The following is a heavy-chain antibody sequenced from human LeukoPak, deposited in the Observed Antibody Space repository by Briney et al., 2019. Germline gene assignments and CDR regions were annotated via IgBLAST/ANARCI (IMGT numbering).Heavy chain of an antibody. CDR2: LIPIFGTA. Sequence: SVKVTCKASGGTFSSYAISWVRQAPGQGLEWMGGLIPIFGTANYAQKFQGRVTITADESTSTAYMELSSLRSEDTAVYYCARSGYYDSMADYWGQGTLVTVSS. CDR1: GGTFSSYA. J-gene: IGHJ4*02. CDR3: ARSGYYDSMADY. V-gene: IGHV1-69*13. D-gene: IGHD3-22*01.